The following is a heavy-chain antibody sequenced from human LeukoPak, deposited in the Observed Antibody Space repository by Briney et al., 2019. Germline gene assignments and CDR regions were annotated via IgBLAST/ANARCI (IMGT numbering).Heavy chain of an antibody. CDR1: GYTSTGYY. D-gene: IGHD5-18*01. J-gene: IGHJ6*03. CDR2: INPNSGGT. Sequence: ASVKVSCKASGYTSTGYYMHWVRQAPGQGLEWMGWINPNSGGTNYAQKFQGRVTMTRDTSISTAYMELSRLRSDDTAVYYCARGDTAMAYYYYYYMDVWGKGTTVTVSS. V-gene: IGHV1-2*02. CDR3: ARGDTAMAYYYYYYMDV.